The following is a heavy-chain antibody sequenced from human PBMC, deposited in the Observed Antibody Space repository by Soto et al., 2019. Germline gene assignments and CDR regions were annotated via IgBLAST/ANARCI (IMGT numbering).Heavy chain of an antibody. Sequence: SETLSLTCAVSGGSISSGGYSWSWIRQPPGKGLEWIGYIYHSGSTYYNPSLKSRVTISVDRSKNQFSLKLSSVTAADTAMYYCARGSRVKIPAATGRDYYYHGLDVWAQGTAVTVSS. CDR1: GGSISSGGYS. CDR2: IYHSGST. J-gene: IGHJ6*02. V-gene: IGHV4-30-2*01. CDR3: ARGSRVKIPAATGRDYYYHGLDV. D-gene: IGHD1-26*01.